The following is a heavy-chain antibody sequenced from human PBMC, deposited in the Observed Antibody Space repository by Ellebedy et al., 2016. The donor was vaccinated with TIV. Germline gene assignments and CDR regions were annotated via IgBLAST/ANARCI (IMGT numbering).Heavy chain of an antibody. J-gene: IGHJ4*02. CDR3: TTELCSSGCFPGIY. CDR1: GFTFTNAW. V-gene: IGHV3-15*07. Sequence: PWGSLRLSCSVSGFTFTNAWLNWVRQAPGKGLEWVGRIKTTTGGGATDYAAPVKGRFIISRDDSKNTLYLQMNSLRTEDTAVYYCTTELCSSGCFPGIYWGQGTLVTVSS. D-gene: IGHD2-15*01. CDR2: IKTTTGGGAT.